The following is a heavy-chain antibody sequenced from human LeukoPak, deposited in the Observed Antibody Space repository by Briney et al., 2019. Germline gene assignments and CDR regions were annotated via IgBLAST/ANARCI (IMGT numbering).Heavy chain of an antibody. CDR3: AKDTGLLWFGEDAFDI. CDR1: GFTFSSYA. J-gene: IGHJ3*02. V-gene: IGHV3-23*01. D-gene: IGHD3-10*01. CDR2: ISGSGGST. Sequence: GGSLRLSCAASGFTFSSYAMSWVRQAPGKGLEWVSAISGSGGSTYYADSVKGRFTISRDNSKNTLYLQMNSLRAEDTAVYYCAKDTGLLWFGEDAFDIWGQGTMVTVSS.